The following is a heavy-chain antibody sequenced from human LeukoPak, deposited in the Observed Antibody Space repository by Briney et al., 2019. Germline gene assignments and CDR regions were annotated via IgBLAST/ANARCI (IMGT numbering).Heavy chain of an antibody. CDR1: GYSFTSNY. Sequence: ALVKVSGKASGYSFTSNYIHWVRQAPGQGLEWMGMIYPRDGSTSYAQKFQGRVTVTRDTSTSTVHMELSGLRSEDTAVYYCARDQEAFDYWGQGTLVTVSS. J-gene: IGHJ4*02. CDR2: IYPRDGST. CDR3: ARDQEAFDY. V-gene: IGHV1-46*01.